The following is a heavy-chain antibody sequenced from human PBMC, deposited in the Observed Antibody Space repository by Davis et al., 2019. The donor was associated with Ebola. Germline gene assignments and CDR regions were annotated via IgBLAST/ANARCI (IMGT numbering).Heavy chain of an antibody. CDR2: INPDSGGT. CDR1: GYTFTNYY. Sequence: ASVKVSCKASGYTFTNYYIHWVRQAPGQGLEWMGRINPDSGGTDYAQKFQGRVTMTWDTSINTAYMELSRLTSDDTAVYYCTRHVLDLTMDLYYGMDVWGQGTTVTVSS. D-gene: IGHD3/OR15-3a*01. J-gene: IGHJ6*02. CDR3: TRHVLDLTMDLYYGMDV. V-gene: IGHV1-2*06.